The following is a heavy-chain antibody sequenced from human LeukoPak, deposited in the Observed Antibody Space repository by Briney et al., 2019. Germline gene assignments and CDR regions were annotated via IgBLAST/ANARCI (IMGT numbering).Heavy chain of an antibody. Sequence: GGPLRLSCAASGFTFTSYSMNWVSQAPGKGLEWVSYISSSGSTIYYADSVKGRFTISRDNANNSLYLRMNSLRAEDTAVYYCARATGDGRHAFDIWGQGTIVTVSS. CDR1: GFTFTSYS. CDR2: ISSSGSTI. J-gene: IGHJ3*02. V-gene: IGHV3-48*04. CDR3: ARATGDGRHAFDI. D-gene: IGHD7-27*01.